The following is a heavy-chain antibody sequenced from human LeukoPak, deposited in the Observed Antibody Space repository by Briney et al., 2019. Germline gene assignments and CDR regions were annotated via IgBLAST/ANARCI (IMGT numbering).Heavy chain of an antibody. Sequence: SETLSLTCTVSGGSISSSSYYWGWIRQPPGKGLEWIGSIYYSGSTYYNPSLKSRVTISVDTSKNQFSLKLSSVTAADTAVYYCARGEFYFDYWGQGTLVTVSS. CDR2: IYYSGST. CDR1: GGSISSSSYY. J-gene: IGHJ4*02. CDR3: ARGEFYFDY. V-gene: IGHV4-39*07. D-gene: IGHD3-10*01.